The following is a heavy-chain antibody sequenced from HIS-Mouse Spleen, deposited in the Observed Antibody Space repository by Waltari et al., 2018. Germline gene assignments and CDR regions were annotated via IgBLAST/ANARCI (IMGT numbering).Heavy chain of an antibody. CDR2: NSAYKGNT. Sequence: QVQLVQSGAEVKKPGASVKVSCKASGYTFTSYGISWVRQAPGQGLEWMGWNSAYKGNTNYAQQLQGRVTMTTDTSTSTAYMELRSLRADDTAVYYCARVSHRRYYYYYYGMDVWGQGTTVTVSS. CDR1: GYTFTSYG. V-gene: IGHV1-18*01. J-gene: IGHJ6*02. CDR3: ARVSHRRYYYYYYGMDV.